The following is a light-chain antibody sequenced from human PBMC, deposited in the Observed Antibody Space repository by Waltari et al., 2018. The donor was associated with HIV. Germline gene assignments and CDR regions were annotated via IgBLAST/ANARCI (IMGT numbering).Light chain of an antibody. J-gene: IGLJ1*01. Sequence: QSVLTQPPSASGTPGQRVTISCSGGSSNIGSNYVFWYQLLPGTAPKLLVYRNDRRHCGVPDRRSGPKSVNSASLVISGLRCEDEADYYCAAWDDSLSGYVFGTGTKVTVL. CDR3: AAWDDSLSGYV. CDR2: RND. V-gene: IGLV1-47*01. CDR1: SSNIGSNY.